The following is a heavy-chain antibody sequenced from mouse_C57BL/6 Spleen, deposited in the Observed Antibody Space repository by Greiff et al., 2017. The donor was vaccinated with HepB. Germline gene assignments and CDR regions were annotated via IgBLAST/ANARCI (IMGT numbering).Heavy chain of an antibody. V-gene: IGHV1-81*01. CDR2: IYPRSGNT. CDR3: ARSPYDGYPMDY. Sequence: VQLQESGAELARPGASVKLSCKASGYTFTSYGISWVKQRTGQGLEWIGEIYPRSGNTYYNEKFKGKATLTADKSSSTAYMELRSLTSEDSAVYFCARSPYDGYPMDYWGQGTSVTVSS. J-gene: IGHJ4*01. CDR1: GYTFTSYG. D-gene: IGHD2-3*01.